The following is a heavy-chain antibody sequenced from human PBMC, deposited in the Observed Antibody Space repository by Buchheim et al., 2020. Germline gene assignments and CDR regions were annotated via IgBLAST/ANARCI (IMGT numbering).Heavy chain of an antibody. Sequence: QVQLVQSGAEVKKPGASVKVSCKASGYTFTGYYMHWVRQAPGQGLEWMGWINPNSGGTNYAQKFQGWVTMTRDTSIRTAYMELSRLRSDDTAVYYCARDGGIAVAGTPYYYYGMDVWGQGTT. J-gene: IGHJ6*02. CDR1: GYTFTGYY. CDR2: INPNSGGT. D-gene: IGHD6-19*01. V-gene: IGHV1-2*04. CDR3: ARDGGIAVAGTPYYYYGMDV.